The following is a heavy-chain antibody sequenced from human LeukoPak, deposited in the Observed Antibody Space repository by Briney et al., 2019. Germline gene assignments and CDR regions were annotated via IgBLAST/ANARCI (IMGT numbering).Heavy chain of an antibody. Sequence: PGGSLRLSCAASGFNFKTYGMHWVRQAPGKRLEWVAVIWYDESNHYADSVKGRFTISRDISNNTLYLQMSSLRVEDTAIYYCARGYSSRAGTTDCCPLDYWGQGTLVTVSS. CDR3: ARGYSSRAGTTDCCPLDY. D-gene: IGHD2-21*02. CDR2: IWYDESN. J-gene: IGHJ4*02. CDR1: GFNFKTYG. V-gene: IGHV3-33*01.